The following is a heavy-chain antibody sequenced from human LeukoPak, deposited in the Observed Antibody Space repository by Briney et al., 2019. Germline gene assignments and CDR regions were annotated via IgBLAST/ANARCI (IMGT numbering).Heavy chain of an antibody. J-gene: IGHJ4*02. D-gene: IGHD6-13*01. Sequence: SVKVSCKASGGTFSSYAISWVRQAPGQGLEWMGRIIPIFGTANYAQKFQGRVTITADESTGTAYMELSSLRSEDTAVYYCARSPPYSSSLSFNYWGQGTLVTVSS. CDR3: ARSPPYSSSLSFNY. V-gene: IGHV1-69*13. CDR1: GGTFSSYA. CDR2: IIPIFGTA.